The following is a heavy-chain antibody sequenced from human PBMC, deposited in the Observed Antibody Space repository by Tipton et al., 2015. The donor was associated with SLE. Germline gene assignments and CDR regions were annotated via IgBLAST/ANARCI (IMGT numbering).Heavy chain of an antibody. D-gene: IGHD1-1*01. V-gene: IGHV4-34*01. J-gene: IGHJ4*02. CDR1: GGSFSDYS. Sequence: TLSLTCVVYGGSFSDYSWSWIRQSPGKGLEWIGEINHSGSTNYNPSLKSRVTISVDTSKIQFSLKLSSVTAADTAVYYCARGVLRPFDYWGQGTLVTVSS. CDR2: INHSGST. CDR3: ARGVLRPFDY.